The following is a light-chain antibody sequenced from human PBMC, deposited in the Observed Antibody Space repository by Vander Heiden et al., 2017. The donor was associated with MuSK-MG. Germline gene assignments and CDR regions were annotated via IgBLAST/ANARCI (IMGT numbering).Light chain of an antibody. CDR1: QSISSW. CDR2: KAS. J-gene: IGKJ3*01. V-gene: IGKV1-5*03. Sequence: DIQMTQSPSTLSASVGDRVTITCRASQSISSWLAWYQQKPGKAPKLLNYKASSLESGVPSRFSGSGSGTEFTLTISSLQPDDFATYYCQQDNSCVFTFGHGTKVDIK. CDR3: QQDNSCVFT.